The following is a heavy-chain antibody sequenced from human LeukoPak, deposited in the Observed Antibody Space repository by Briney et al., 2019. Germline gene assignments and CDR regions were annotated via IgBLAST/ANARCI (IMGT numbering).Heavy chain of an antibody. CDR3: ARRPYYYGSGSYYRS. CDR1: GGSISSYY. J-gene: IGHJ5*02. Sequence: SETLSLTCTVSGGSISSYYWSWIRQPAGKGLEWIGRIYTSGSTNYNPSLKSRVTISVDTSKNQFSLKLSSVTAADTAVYYCARRPYYYGSGSYYRSWGQGTLVTVSS. CDR2: IYTSGST. V-gene: IGHV4-4*07. D-gene: IGHD3-10*01.